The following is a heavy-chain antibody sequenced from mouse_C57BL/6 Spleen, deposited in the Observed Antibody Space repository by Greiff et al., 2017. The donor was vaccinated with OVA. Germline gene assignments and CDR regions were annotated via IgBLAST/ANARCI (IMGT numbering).Heavy chain of an antibody. CDR2: IYPGGGDT. Sequence: VQLQESGPELVKPGASVKISCKASGYAFSSSWMNWVKQRPGQGLEWIGRIYPGGGDTNYNGKFKGKATLTADKSSSTAYMQLSSLTSEDSAVYVCAGRELRRRWFAYWGQGTLVTVSA. J-gene: IGHJ3*01. V-gene: IGHV1-82*01. D-gene: IGHD2-12*01. CDR3: AGRELRRRWFAY. CDR1: GYAFSSSW.